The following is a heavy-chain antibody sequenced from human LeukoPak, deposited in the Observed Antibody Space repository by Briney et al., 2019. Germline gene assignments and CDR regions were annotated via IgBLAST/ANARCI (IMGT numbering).Heavy chain of an antibody. J-gene: IGHJ4*02. V-gene: IGHV3-30*02. D-gene: IGHD5-18*01. CDR2: IRYDGSNK. CDR1: GFTFSSYG. Sequence: GGSLRLSCAASGFTFSSYGMHWVRQAPGKGLEWVAFIRYDGSNKYYADSVKGRFTISRDNSKNTLYLQMNSLRAEDTAVYYCAKNPDTAMVLLFDYWGQGTLVTVSS. CDR3: AKNPDTAMVLLFDY.